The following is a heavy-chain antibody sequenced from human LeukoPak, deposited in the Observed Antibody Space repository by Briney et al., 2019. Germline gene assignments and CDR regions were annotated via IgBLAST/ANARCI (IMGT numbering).Heavy chain of an antibody. Sequence: PGGSLRLSCAASGFTFSSYSMNWVRQAPGKGLEWVSSISSSSSYIYYADSVKGRFTISRDNAKNSLYLQMNSLRAEDTAVYCCARGPYYYDSSGQIPFDYWGQGTLVTVSS. V-gene: IGHV3-21*01. CDR2: ISSSSSYI. CDR3: ARGPYYYDSSGQIPFDY. D-gene: IGHD3-22*01. CDR1: GFTFSSYS. J-gene: IGHJ4*02.